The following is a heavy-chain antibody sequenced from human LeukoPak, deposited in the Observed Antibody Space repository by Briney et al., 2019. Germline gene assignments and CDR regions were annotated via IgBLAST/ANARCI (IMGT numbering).Heavy chain of an antibody. D-gene: IGHD6-13*01. J-gene: IGHJ4*02. V-gene: IGHV4-59*08. CDR2: VYYSGST. CDR1: GGSINSYY. CDR3: ARHPSAAAKLLFDY. Sequence: SETLSLTCTVSGGSINSYYWSWIRQPPGKGLEWIGYVYYSGSTNYNPSLKSRATISVDTSKNQFSLKLSSVTAADTAVYYCARHPSAAAKLLFDYWGQGTLVTVSS.